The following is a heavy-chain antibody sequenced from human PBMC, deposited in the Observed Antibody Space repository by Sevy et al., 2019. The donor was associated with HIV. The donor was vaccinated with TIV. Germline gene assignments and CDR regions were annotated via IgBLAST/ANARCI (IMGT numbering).Heavy chain of an antibody. V-gene: IGHV3-11*01. CDR3: AGVISSGWCTFDI. CDR2: ISSSGSTI. CDR1: GFTFSDYY. D-gene: IGHD6-19*01. J-gene: IGHJ3*02. Sequence: GGSLRLSCAASGFTFSDYYMSWIRQAPGKGLEWVSYISSSGSTIYYAGSVKGRFTTSRDNAKNSLYLQMNSLGAEDTAVYYCAGVISSGWCTFDIWGQGTMVTVSS.